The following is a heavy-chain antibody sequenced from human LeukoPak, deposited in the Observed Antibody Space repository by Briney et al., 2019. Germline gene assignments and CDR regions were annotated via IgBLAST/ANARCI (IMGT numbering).Heavy chain of an antibody. V-gene: IGHV3-23*01. CDR2: ISGSGDTT. J-gene: IGHJ3*02. CDR1: GFTFSSYA. Sequence: GGSLRLSCAASGFTFSSYAMSWVRQAPGKGLEWVSVISGSGDTTYYADSVKGRFTISRDNSKNTLYLQMNSLRAEDTAVYYCARDALIDYSRPFDIWGQGTMVTVSS. D-gene: IGHD3-16*01. CDR3: ARDALIDYSRPFDI.